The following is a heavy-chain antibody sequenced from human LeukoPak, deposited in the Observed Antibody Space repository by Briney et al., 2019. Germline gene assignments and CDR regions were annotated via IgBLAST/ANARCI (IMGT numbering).Heavy chain of an antibody. CDR3: ARSPRVYDSSGHLHDAFDL. D-gene: IGHD3-22*01. CDR1: GITFSSYW. J-gene: IGHJ3*01. CDR2: IKSDGSNT. Sequence: GGSLRLSCAASGITFSSYWMHWVRQVPGKGLEWLSYIKSDGSNTGYADPVKGRFTVSRDNAKNTLYLEMNSLGGEDTAVYYCARSPRVYDSSGHLHDAFDLWGQGTMVTVS. V-gene: IGHV3-74*01.